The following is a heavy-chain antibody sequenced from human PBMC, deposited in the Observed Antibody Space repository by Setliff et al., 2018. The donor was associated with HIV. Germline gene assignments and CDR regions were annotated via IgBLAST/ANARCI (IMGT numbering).Heavy chain of an antibody. D-gene: IGHD3-22*01. Sequence: ASVKVSCKASGSSFTDYYIHWVRQAPGQGLEWMGWINPKSDGTNYAQKFQGWITMTRETSISTAYMELSRLRSDDPAVYYCARGMDYYDTSGYSQSYFDYWGQGTLVTVSS. J-gene: IGHJ4*02. V-gene: IGHV1-2*04. CDR3: ARGMDYYDTSGYSQSYFDY. CDR1: GSSFTDYY. CDR2: INPKSDGT.